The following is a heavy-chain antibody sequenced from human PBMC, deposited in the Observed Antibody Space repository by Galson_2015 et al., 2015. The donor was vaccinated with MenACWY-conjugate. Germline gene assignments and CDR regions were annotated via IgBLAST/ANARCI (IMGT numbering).Heavy chain of an antibody. CDR3: ARVGGCSAGSCSFRYFYYYMDV. Sequence: ETLSLTCTVSGDSTSSYYWSWIRKPPGKGLEWIGYIYYSGSTNYNPSLKSRVTISVDTSKNQFSLKLSSVTAADTAVYYCARVGGCSAGSCSFRYFYYYMDVWGKGTTVTVSS. CDR1: GDSTSSYY. V-gene: IGHV4-59*01. D-gene: IGHD2-15*01. J-gene: IGHJ6*03. CDR2: IYYSGST.